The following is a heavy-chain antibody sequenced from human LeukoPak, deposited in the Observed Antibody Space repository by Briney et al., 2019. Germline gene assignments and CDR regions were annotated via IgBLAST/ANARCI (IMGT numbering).Heavy chain of an antibody. J-gene: IGHJ5*02. CDR1: GFTFSDYY. V-gene: IGHV3-11*06. CDR2: ISSSSSYT. D-gene: IGHD2-2*02. Sequence: GGSLRLSCAAPGFTFSDYYMSWIRQAPGKGLEWVSYISSSSSYTNYADSVKGRFTISRDNAKNSLYLQVNSLRAEDTAVYYCARDLLVVPAAIGWFDPWGQGTLVTVSS. CDR3: ARDLLVVPAAIGWFDP.